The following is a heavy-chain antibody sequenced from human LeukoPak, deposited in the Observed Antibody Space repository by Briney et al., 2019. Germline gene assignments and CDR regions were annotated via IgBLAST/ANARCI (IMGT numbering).Heavy chain of an antibody. J-gene: IGHJ6*03. V-gene: IGHV4-59*01. CDR2: IFYSGNT. CDR1: GGSISSYY. Sequence: SETLSLTCTVSGGSISSYYWSWIRQPPGKGLEWIGYIFYSGNTNYNPSLKSRVTISADTSKNQISLKLSSVTAADTAVYYCARYPVSYYYYMDVWGKGTTVTVSS. CDR3: ARYPVSYYYYMDV. D-gene: IGHD5/OR15-5a*01.